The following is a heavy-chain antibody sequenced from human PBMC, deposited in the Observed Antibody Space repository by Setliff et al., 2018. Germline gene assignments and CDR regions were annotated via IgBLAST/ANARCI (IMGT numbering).Heavy chain of an antibody. V-gene: IGHV4-61*10. CDR2: IYTNGGT. D-gene: IGHD1-26*01. CDR1: GASISSGNDF. CDR3: ARVAQGLPYVGGRYFDY. Sequence: SETLSLTCSVSGASISSGNDFWNWIRQPAGKGLEWIGNIYTNGGTDYSPSLRSRVTISVDTSKNQFSLKLSSVTAADTAVYYCARVAQGLPYVGGRYFDYWGQGTLVTVSS. J-gene: IGHJ4*02.